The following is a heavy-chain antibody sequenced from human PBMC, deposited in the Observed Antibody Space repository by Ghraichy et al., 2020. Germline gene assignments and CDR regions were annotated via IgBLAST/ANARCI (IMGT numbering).Heavy chain of an antibody. J-gene: IGHJ4*02. CDR2: IWYDGSNK. V-gene: IGHV3-33*01. CDR1: GFTFSSYG. CDR3: ARGGYGVRGVIITASHDY. D-gene: IGHD3-10*01. Sequence: LSLTCAASGFTFSSYGMHWVRQAPGKGLEWVAVIWYDGSNKYYADSVKGRFTISRDNSKNTLYLQMNSLRAEDTAVYYCARGGYGVRGVIITASHDYWGQGTLVTVSS.